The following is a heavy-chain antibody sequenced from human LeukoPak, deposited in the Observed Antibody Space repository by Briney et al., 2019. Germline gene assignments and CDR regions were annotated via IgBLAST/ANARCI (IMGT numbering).Heavy chain of an antibody. CDR2: INTDGSST. Sequence: PGGSLRLSCAASAFTFSSYWMHWVRRGPGKGLVWVSQINTDGSSTNYADSVKGRFTISRDNAKNTLYLQMSSLRAEDTAVYYCARDPYSSSWPYYFDYWGQGTLVTVSS. V-gene: IGHV3-74*01. CDR1: AFTFSSYW. CDR3: ARDPYSSSWPYYFDY. D-gene: IGHD6-13*01. J-gene: IGHJ4*02.